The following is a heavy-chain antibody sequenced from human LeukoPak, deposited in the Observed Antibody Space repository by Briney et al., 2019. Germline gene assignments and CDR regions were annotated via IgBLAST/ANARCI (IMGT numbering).Heavy chain of an antibody. CDR2: ISGSGGST. D-gene: IGHD1-7*01. V-gene: IGHV3-23*01. Sequence: PGGSLRLSCAVSGFIFGSSAMSWVRQAPGKGLEWVSAISGSGGSTYYADSVRGRFAISRDNSKNTLYLQMNSLRAEDTAVYYCAKGSTGTTDWGQGTLVTVSS. J-gene: IGHJ4*02. CDR3: AKGSTGTTD. CDR1: GFIFGSSA.